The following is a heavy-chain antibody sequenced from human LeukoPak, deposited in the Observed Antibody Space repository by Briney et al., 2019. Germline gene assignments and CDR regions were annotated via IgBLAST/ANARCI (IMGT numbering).Heavy chain of an antibody. J-gene: IGHJ4*02. D-gene: IGHD1-26*01. CDR1: GFTFSNFG. CDR2: MLYDGNNR. Sequence: GRSLRLSCAASGFTFSNFGMHWVRQAPGKGLEWVAVMLYDGNNRYYADSVKGRFTISRDNSKSTLYLQMNSLRAEDTAVYYCARDPGSSGSYLYYFDYWGQGTLVTVSS. CDR3: ARDPGSSGSYLYYFDY. V-gene: IGHV3-33*01.